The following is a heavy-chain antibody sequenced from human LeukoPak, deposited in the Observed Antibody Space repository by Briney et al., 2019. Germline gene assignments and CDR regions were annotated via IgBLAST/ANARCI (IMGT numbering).Heavy chain of an antibody. CDR2: ISYDGSNK. CDR1: GFTFSSYG. D-gene: IGHD2-2*01. CDR3: ANGPVPAAPL. Sequence: GGSLRLSCAASGFTFSSYGMHWVRQAPDKGLEWVAVISYDGSNKYYADSVKGRFTISRDNSKNTLYLQMNSLRAEDTAVYYCANGPVPAAPLWGQGTLVTVSS. J-gene: IGHJ4*02. V-gene: IGHV3-30*18.